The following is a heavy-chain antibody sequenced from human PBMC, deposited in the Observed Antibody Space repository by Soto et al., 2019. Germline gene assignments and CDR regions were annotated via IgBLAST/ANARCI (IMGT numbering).Heavy chain of an antibody. Sequence: EVQLVESGGGLVKPGGSLRLSCAASGFTFSSYSMNWVRQAPGKGLEWVSSISSSSSYIYYADSVKGRFTISRDNAKNXRXXQMNSLRAEDTAVYYCARDRRNHDFWSGYYYGMDVWGQGTTVTVSS. CDR1: GFTFSSYS. D-gene: IGHD3-3*01. CDR3: ARDRRNHDFWSGYYYGMDV. CDR2: ISSSSSYI. V-gene: IGHV3-21*01. J-gene: IGHJ6*02.